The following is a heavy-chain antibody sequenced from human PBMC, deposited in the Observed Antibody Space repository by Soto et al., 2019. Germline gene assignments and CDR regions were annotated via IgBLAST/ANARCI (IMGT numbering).Heavy chain of an antibody. V-gene: IGHV1-18*01. J-gene: IGHJ4*02. Sequence: QVQLVQSGPEVKKPGASVKVSCKTSGYTFTSFGISWVRRAPGQGLEWMGWITTDKGKTNYAQKFQGRVTMTTDTSTSTAYMELRSLTSDDTAVYYCATRSPAFDYWGQGTLVTVSS. CDR3: ATRSPAFDY. CDR2: ITTDKGKT. CDR1: GYTFTSFG.